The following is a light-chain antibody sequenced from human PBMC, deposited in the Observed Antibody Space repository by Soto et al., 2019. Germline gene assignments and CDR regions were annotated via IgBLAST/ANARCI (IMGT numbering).Light chain of an antibody. CDR1: QGIRND. V-gene: IGKV1-6*01. Sequence: AIQMTQSPSSPSASVGDRVTITCRASQGIRNDLGWYQQKPGKAPKLLIYAASSLQSGVPSRFSGSGSGTDFTLTISSLQPEDFATYYCLQDYNYPPFGGGTKVDIK. J-gene: IGKJ4*01. CDR3: LQDYNYPP. CDR2: AAS.